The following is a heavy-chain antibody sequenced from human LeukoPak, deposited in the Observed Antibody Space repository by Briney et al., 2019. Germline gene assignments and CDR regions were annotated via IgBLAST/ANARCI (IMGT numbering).Heavy chain of an antibody. Sequence: SETLSLTCTVSGGSISSGGYYWSWIRQHPGKGLEWIGYIYYSGSTYYNPSLKSRVTISVDTSKSQFSLKLSSVTAADTAVYYCARAAIFAGYGMDVWGQGTTVTVSS. CDR3: ARAAIFAGYGMDV. D-gene: IGHD3-3*01. J-gene: IGHJ6*02. CDR2: IYYSGST. CDR1: GGSISSGGYY. V-gene: IGHV4-31*03.